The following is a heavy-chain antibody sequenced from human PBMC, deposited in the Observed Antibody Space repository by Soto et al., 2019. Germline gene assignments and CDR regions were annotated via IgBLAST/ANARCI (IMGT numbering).Heavy chain of an antibody. V-gene: IGHV1-18*01. J-gene: IGHJ6*03. Sequence: ASVKVSCKASGYTFTSYGISWVRQAPGQGLEWMGWISAYNGNTNYAQKLQGRVTMTTDTSTSTAYMELRSLRSDDTAVYYCARARVGYCTNGVCYDYYYYMDVWGKGTTVTVSS. D-gene: IGHD2-8*01. CDR3: ARARVGYCTNGVCYDYYYYMDV. CDR1: GYTFTSYG. CDR2: ISAYNGNT.